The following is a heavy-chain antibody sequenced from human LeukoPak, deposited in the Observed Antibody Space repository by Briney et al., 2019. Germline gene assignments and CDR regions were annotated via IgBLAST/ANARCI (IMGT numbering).Heavy chain of an antibody. CDR2: IYYSGST. CDR1: GGSISSYY. V-gene: IGHV4-59*08. CDR3: ARLGDVGSSWYEAYWFDP. J-gene: IGHJ5*02. Sequence: PSETLSLTCTVSGGSISSYYWSWIRQPPGKGLEWIGYIYYSGSTTYNPSLKSRVTISVDTSKNQFSLKLSSVTAADTAVYYCARLGDVGSSWYEAYWFDPWGQGTLVTVSS. D-gene: IGHD6-13*01.